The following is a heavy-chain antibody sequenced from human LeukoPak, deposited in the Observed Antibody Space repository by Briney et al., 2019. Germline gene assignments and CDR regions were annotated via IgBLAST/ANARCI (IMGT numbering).Heavy chain of an antibody. D-gene: IGHD6-13*01. CDR2: IYSGGST. Sequence: GGSLRLSCAASGFTVSSNYMSRVRQAPGKGLEWVSVIYSGGSTYYADSVKGRFTISRDNSKNTLYLQMNSLRAEDTAVYYCARAFSSSWSPYYFDYWGQGTLVTVSS. J-gene: IGHJ4*02. V-gene: IGHV3-53*01. CDR1: GFTVSSNY. CDR3: ARAFSSSWSPYYFDY.